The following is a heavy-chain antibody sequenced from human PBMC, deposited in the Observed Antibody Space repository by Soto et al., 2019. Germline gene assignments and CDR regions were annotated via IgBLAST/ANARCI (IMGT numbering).Heavy chain of an antibody. V-gene: IGHV3-30*18. CDR2: ISDDGRRK. CDR3: AKDNYREMKADFQY. Sequence: QVQLVESGGGVVQPGRSLRLSCAASGFTFSSYAMHWVRQAPGKGLEWVAVISDDGRRKYYVDSVKGRLIISRDDSTNTLSLQMNSLRPEDTAVYYCAKDNYREMKADFQYWGQGTLVTVSS. J-gene: IGHJ1*01. CDR1: GFTFSSYA. D-gene: IGHD3-16*02.